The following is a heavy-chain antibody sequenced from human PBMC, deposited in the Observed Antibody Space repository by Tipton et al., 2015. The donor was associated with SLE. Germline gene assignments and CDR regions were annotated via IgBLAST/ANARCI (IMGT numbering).Heavy chain of an antibody. D-gene: IGHD6-6*01. CDR3: SSSLIDFFDY. J-gene: IGHJ4*02. Sequence: SLRLSCAASGFTFSSYAMHWVRQAPGKGLEWVAVISYDGSSKYYADSVKGRFTISRDNSKNTLYLQMNSLRAEDTAVYYCSSSLIDFFDYWGQGTLVTVSS. V-gene: IGHV3-30*04. CDR2: ISYDGSSK. CDR1: GFTFSSYA.